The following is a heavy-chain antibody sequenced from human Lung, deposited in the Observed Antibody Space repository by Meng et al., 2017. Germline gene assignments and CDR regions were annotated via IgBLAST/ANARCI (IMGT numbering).Heavy chain of an antibody. CDR1: VYTSTGFY. D-gene: IGHD3-22*01. J-gene: IGHJ4*02. V-gene: IGHV1-2*06. Sequence: VEFVRVGAVGETACAAVKVSCKASVYTSTGFYVHWWGQAPGQGLEWMGRINPDSGDTNSAKNFQGRVTVNRYTSITTVYMELRSLTSHDTAVYYCARGISDSSGYHWNFDFWGQGTLVTVSS. CDR3: ARGISDSSGYHWNFDF. CDR2: INPDSGDT.